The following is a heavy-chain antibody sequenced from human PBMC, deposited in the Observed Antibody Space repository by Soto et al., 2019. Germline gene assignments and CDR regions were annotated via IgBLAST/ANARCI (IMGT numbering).Heavy chain of an antibody. CDR1: GFTFSSYG. Sequence: GGSLRLSCAASGFTFSSYGMHWVRQAPGKGLEWVAVIWYDGSNKYYADSVKGRFTISRDNSKNTLYLQMNSLRAEDTAVYYCARDISGYDLGYWGQGTLVTVSS. D-gene: IGHD5-12*01. CDR2: IWYDGSNK. J-gene: IGHJ4*02. V-gene: IGHV3-33*01. CDR3: ARDISGYDLGY.